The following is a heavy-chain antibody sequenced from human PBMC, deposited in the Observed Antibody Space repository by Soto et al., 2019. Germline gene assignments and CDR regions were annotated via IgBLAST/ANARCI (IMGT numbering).Heavy chain of an antibody. CDR2: FDPEDGET. V-gene: IGHV1-24*01. CDR3: ATPGIAAAATFDY. CDR1: GYTLTELS. D-gene: IGHD6-13*01. J-gene: IGHJ4*02. Sequence: ASVKVSCKVSGYTLTELSMHWVRQAPGKGLEWMGGFDPEDGETIYAQKFQGGVTMTEDTSTDTAYMELSSLRSEDTAVYYCATPGIAAAATFDYWGQGAMATVFS.